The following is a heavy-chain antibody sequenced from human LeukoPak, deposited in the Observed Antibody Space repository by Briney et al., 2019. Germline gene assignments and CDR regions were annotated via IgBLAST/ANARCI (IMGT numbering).Heavy chain of an antibody. J-gene: IGHJ3*02. D-gene: IGHD2-2*01. CDR3: ARDQGYCSSTSCYEGPDAFDI. V-gene: IGHV3-30-3*01. CDR2: ISYDGSNK. Sequence: GGSLRLSCAASGFTFSSYAMHWVRQAPGKGLEWVAVISYDGSNKYYADSVKGRFTISRDNSKNTLYLQMNSLRAEDTAVYYCARDQGYCSSTSCYEGPDAFDIWGQGTMVTVSS. CDR1: GFTFSSYA.